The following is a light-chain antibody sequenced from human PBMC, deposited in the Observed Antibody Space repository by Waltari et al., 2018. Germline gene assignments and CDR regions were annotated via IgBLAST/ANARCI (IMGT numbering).Light chain of an antibody. CDR2: AVT. J-gene: IGLJ1*01. CDR1: SGDIGPYDH. V-gene: IGLV2-8*01. CDR3: SSYAGNYIYV. Sequence: QSALTPPPSASGSPGQSVTISCTGTSGDIGPYDHVSWYQQTPGKAPKVIVYAVTTRPSGVPDRFSGSKSGDTAFLTVSGLQAEDEADYYCSSYAGNYIYVFGTGTEVTVL.